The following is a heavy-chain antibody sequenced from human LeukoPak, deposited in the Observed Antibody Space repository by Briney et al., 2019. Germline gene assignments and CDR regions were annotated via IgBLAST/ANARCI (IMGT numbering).Heavy chain of an antibody. J-gene: IGHJ4*02. CDR2: INAGNGGT. D-gene: IGHD2-21*01. V-gene: IGHV1-3*01. Sequence: ASVKVSCKASGYTFSRYVVHWVRQAPGQRPEWMGWINAGNGGTKYSQNFQGRVTITWDRSANTAYMELSSLTSEDTALYNCVRDDCGDTCYPGGYWGQGTLVAVSS. CDR3: VRDDCGDTCYPGGY. CDR1: GYTFSRYV.